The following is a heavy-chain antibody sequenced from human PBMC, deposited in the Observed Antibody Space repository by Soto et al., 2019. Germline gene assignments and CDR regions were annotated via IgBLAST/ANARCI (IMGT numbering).Heavy chain of an antibody. Sequence: QVQLVQSGAEVKKPGASVKVSCKASGYTFTSYAMHWVRQAPGQRLEWMGWINAGNGNTKYSQKFQGRVTITRDTAASTAYMELSSLRSEDTAVYYCARGDFLTYDDYWGQGTLVTVSS. CDR3: ARGDFLTYDDY. D-gene: IGHD3-16*01. CDR2: INAGNGNT. J-gene: IGHJ4*02. CDR1: GYTFTSYA. V-gene: IGHV1-3*01.